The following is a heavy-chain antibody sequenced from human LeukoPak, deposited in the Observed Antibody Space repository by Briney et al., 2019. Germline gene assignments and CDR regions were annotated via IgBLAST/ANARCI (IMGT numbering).Heavy chain of an antibody. CDR3: ARAGGSYHLGAFDI. CDR2: ISWNSGSI. J-gene: IGHJ3*02. CDR1: GFTFDDYA. D-gene: IGHD1-26*01. V-gene: IGHV3-9*01. Sequence: GRSLRLSCAASGFTFDDYAMHWVRQAPGKGLEWVSGISWNSGSIGYADSVKGRFTISRDNAKNSLYLQMNSLRAEDTAVYYCARAGGSYHLGAFDIWGQGTMVTVSS.